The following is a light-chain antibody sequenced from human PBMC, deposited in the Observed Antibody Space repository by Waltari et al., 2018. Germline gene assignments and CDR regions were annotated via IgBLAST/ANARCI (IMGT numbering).Light chain of an antibody. CDR2: KAS. V-gene: IGKV1-5*03. CDR3: QQYNSYSAERT. J-gene: IGKJ1*01. Sequence: DIQMTQSPSTLSASVGDRVTITCRASPSICSWLAWYQQKPGKAPKLLIYKASSLESGVPRMVSGSGSGTEFTLNISSLQHDDFATYYCQQYNSYSAERTFGQGTKVEIK. CDR1: PSICSW.